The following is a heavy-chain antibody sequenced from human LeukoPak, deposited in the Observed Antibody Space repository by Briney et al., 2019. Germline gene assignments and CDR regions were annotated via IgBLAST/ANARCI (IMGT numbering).Heavy chain of an antibody. CDR2: IIPIFGTA. Sequence: WASVKVSCKASGGTFSSYAISWVRQAPGQGLEWMGGIIPIFGTANYAQKFQGRVTITADESTSTAYMELSSLRSEDTAVYYCARGGSTVTANIDYWGQGTLVTVSS. CDR1: GGTFSSYA. CDR3: ARGGSTVTANIDY. D-gene: IGHD4-17*01. J-gene: IGHJ4*02. V-gene: IGHV1-69*01.